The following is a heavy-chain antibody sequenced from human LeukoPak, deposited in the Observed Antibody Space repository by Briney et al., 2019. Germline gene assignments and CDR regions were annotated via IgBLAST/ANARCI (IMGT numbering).Heavy chain of an antibody. D-gene: IGHD2-21*01. Sequence: ASVKVSCKASGYTFIRHYIHWVRQAPGQGLEWIGVFNPSGASTNYAQKFQGRVTITRDMSTSTVYMELRSLRSEDTAVYYCAREGLKQRIAVSQAPGGDYWGQGTLVTVSS. V-gene: IGHV1-46*01. CDR2: FNPSGAST. CDR3: AREGLKQRIAVSQAPGGDY. J-gene: IGHJ4*02. CDR1: GYTFIRHY.